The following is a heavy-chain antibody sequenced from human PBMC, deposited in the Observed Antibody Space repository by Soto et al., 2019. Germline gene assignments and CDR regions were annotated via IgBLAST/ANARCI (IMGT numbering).Heavy chain of an antibody. CDR3: AKERMEQYQLLPFFDY. Sequence: GGSLRLSCAASGFSFSSYGMHWLRQAAGKGLEWVAVISYDGSNKYYADSVRGRFAISRDNSKNTLYLQMNSLRPEDTAVFYCAKERMEQYQLLPFFDYWGQGTLVTVSS. V-gene: IGHV3-30*18. CDR2: ISYDGSNK. CDR1: GFSFSSYG. J-gene: IGHJ4*02. D-gene: IGHD2-2*01.